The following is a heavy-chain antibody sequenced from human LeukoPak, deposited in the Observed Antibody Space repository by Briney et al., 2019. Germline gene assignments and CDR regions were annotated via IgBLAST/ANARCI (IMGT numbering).Heavy chain of an antibody. Sequence: PSQTLSLTCTVSGGSISSGGYYWSWIRQHPGKGLEWIGYIYYSGSTYYNPSLESRVTISVDTSKNQFSLKLSSVTAADTAVYYCARGSEEYASAFDIWGQGTMVTVSS. CDR1: GGSISSGGYY. J-gene: IGHJ3*02. CDR2: IYYSGST. D-gene: IGHD2-2*01. V-gene: IGHV4-31*03. CDR3: ARGSEEYASAFDI.